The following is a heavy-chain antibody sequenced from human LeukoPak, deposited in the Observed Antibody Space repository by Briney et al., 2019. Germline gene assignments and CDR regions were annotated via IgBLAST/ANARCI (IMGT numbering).Heavy chain of an antibody. D-gene: IGHD4-17*01. Sequence: GGSLRLSCAASGFTFSSYSMNWVRQAPGKGLEWVSYISSSSSTIYCADSVKGRFTISRDNAKNSLYLQMNSLRAEDTAVYYCASLGDYVYWGQGTLVTVSS. J-gene: IGHJ4*02. CDR3: ASLGDYVY. V-gene: IGHV3-48*01. CDR2: ISSSSSTI. CDR1: GFTFSSYS.